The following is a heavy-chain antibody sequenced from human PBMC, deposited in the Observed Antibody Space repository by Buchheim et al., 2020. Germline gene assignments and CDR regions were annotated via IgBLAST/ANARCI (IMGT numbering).Heavy chain of an antibody. D-gene: IGHD6-13*01. Sequence: EVQLVESGGGVVRPGGSLRLSCTASGFIFADYGMGWVRQAPGKGLEWVSGVDRSGANTGYADSVKGRFILFRHNTKNSLSLQMNSLRAEDTAFYYCARGNSSAYLVYFDSWGQGAL. V-gene: IGHV3-20*04. CDR1: GFIFADYG. CDR3: ARGNSSAYLVYFDS. CDR2: VDRSGANT. J-gene: IGHJ4*02.